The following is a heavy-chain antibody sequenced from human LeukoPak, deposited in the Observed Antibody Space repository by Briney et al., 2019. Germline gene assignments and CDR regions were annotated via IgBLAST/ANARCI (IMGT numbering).Heavy chain of an antibody. Sequence: GASVKVSXKASGYTFTGYYMHWVRQAPGQGLEWMGWINPNSGGTNYAQKFQGRVTMTRDTSISTAYMELSRLRSDGTAVYYCARDLTGGFYYMDVWGKGTTVTVSS. J-gene: IGHJ6*03. V-gene: IGHV1-2*02. CDR1: GYTFTGYY. CDR2: INPNSGGT. D-gene: IGHD7-27*01. CDR3: ARDLTGGFYYMDV.